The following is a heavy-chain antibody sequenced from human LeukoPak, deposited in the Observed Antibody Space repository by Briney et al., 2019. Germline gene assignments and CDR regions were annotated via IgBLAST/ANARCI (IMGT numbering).Heavy chain of an antibody. V-gene: IGHV3-33*01. CDR2: MWSDGINK. Sequence: GGSLRLSCAASGFTVSDYGFHWVRQAPGKGLEWVAAMWSDGINKYYSDSVKGRFTVSRDNSQNTLYLQMNSLRVEDTAVYFCARDPSRYSGDYWGQGALVTVSS. CDR1: GFTVSDYG. D-gene: IGHD5-18*01. CDR3: ARDPSRYSGDY. J-gene: IGHJ4*02.